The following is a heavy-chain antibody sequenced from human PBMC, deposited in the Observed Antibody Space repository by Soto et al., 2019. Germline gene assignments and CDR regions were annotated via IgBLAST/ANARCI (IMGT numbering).Heavy chain of an antibody. Sequence: SETLSLTCTVSGGSISSSSYYWGWIRQPPGKGLEWIGSIYYSGSTYYNPSLKSRVTISVDTSKNQFSLKLSSVTAADTAVYYCARDVCSSTSCYYYYGMDVWGQGTTVTVSS. V-gene: IGHV4-39*07. CDR3: ARDVCSSTSCYYYYGMDV. D-gene: IGHD2-2*01. CDR2: IYYSGST. J-gene: IGHJ6*02. CDR1: GGSISSSSYY.